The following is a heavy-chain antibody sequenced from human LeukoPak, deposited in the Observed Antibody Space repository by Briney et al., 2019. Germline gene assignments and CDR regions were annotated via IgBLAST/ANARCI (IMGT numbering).Heavy chain of an antibody. V-gene: IGHV4-4*02. D-gene: IGHD6-13*01. CDR1: GGSISSSDW. CDR3: ARLKAAAAPYSWFDP. Sequence: SETLSLTCAVSGGSISSSDWWSWVRQPPGRGLEWIGYIWRSDHTNYNPSLKSRVTMSLDTSKNQFSLKLSSVTAADTAVYYCARLKAAAAPYSWFDPWGQGTLVTVSS. CDR2: IWRSDHT. J-gene: IGHJ5*02.